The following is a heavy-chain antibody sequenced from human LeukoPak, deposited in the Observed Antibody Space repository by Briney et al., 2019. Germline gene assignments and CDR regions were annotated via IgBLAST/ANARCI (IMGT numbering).Heavy chain of an antibody. Sequence: SLTVSSKPSRGTFTIDAISCVRQAPGQGLEWMGGIIPIFGTANYAQNFQGRVTITADESTSTAYMELSSLRSEDTAVYYCARGRDLDYGGNAGSGYWGQGTLVTVSS. D-gene: IGHD4-23*01. CDR1: RGTFTIDA. CDR2: IIPIFGTA. V-gene: IGHV1-69*13. J-gene: IGHJ4*02. CDR3: ARGRDLDYGGNAGSGY.